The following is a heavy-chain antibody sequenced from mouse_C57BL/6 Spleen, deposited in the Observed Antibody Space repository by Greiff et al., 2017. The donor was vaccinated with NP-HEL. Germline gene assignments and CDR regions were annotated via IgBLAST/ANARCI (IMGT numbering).Heavy chain of an antibody. CDR1: GYTFTDYY. CDR3: ARQLRLPYYAMDY. D-gene: IGHD3-2*02. V-gene: IGHV1-19*01. CDR2: INPYNGGT. Sequence: EVQLQQSGPVLVKPGASVKMSCKASGYTFTDYYMNWVQQSHGKSLEWIGVINPYNGGTSYNQKFTGKATLTVDKSSSTAYMELNSLTSEDSAVYYCARQLRLPYYAMDYWGQGTSVTVSS. J-gene: IGHJ4*01.